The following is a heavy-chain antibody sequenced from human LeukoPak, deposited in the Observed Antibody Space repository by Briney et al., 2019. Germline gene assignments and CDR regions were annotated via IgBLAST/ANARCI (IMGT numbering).Heavy chain of an antibody. V-gene: IGHV1-69*04. CDR1: GGTFSNYA. Sequence: GASVKVSCKASGGTFSNYAINWVRQAPGQGLEWMGRIIPILGIANYAQKFQGRVTITADKSTSTAYMELSSLRSEDTAVYYCARVSVAGTTIPQYYYYYGMDVWGQGTTVTVSS. CDR3: ARVSVAGTTIPQYYYYYGMDV. D-gene: IGHD6-19*01. CDR2: IIPILGIA. J-gene: IGHJ6*02.